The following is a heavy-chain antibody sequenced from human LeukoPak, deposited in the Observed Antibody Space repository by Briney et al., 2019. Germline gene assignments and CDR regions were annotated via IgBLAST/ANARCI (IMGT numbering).Heavy chain of an antibody. D-gene: IGHD1-26*01. V-gene: IGHV3-7*01. Sequence: PGGSLRLSCAASGFTFSSYWMSWVRQAPGKGLEWVANIKQDGSEKYYVDSVKGRFTISRDNAKNSLYLQMNSLRAEDTAVYYCARESGGFRSYTFRYWGQGTLVTVSS. CDR3: ARESGGFRSYTFRY. CDR1: GFTFSSYW. CDR2: IKQDGSEK. J-gene: IGHJ4*02.